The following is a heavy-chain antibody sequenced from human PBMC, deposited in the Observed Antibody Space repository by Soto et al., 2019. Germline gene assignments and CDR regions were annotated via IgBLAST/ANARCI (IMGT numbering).Heavy chain of an antibody. CDR2: IKHSGST. D-gene: IGHD3-22*01. J-gene: IGHJ4*02. V-gene: IGHV4-34*01. Sequence: SATLSLTCAVSGGSFNDYYWSWIRQPPGKGLEWIGEIKHSGSTNYNPSLKSRVTISVDTSKNQFSLKLSSVTAADTAVYYCARRKAGNLIVVVIGREYDYWGQGTLVTVSS. CDR1: GGSFNDYY. CDR3: ARRKAGNLIVVVIGREYDY.